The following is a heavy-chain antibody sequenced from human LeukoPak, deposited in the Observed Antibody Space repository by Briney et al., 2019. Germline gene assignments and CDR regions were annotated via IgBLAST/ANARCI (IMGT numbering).Heavy chain of an antibody. J-gene: IGHJ4*02. Sequence: SETLSLTCTVSGGSISSGDYYWSWIRQHPGKGLEWIGYIYYSGSTYYNPSLKSGVTISVDTSKNQFSLKLSSVTAADTAVYYCARVSRYYYDSSGYYWTFDYWGQGTLVTVSS. CDR1: GGSISSGDYY. D-gene: IGHD3-22*01. CDR2: IYYSGST. CDR3: ARVSRYYYDSSGYYWTFDY. V-gene: IGHV4-31*03.